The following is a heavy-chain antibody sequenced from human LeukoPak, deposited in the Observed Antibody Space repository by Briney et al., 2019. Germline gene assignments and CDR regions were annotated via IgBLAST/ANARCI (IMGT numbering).Heavy chain of an antibody. CDR1: GFTFSSYG. V-gene: IGHV3-33*01. CDR2: IWYDGSNK. Sequence: GRSLRLSCAASGFTFSSYGMHWVRQAPGKGLEWVAVIWYDGSNKYYADSVKGRFTTSRDNSKNTLYLQMNSLRAEDTAVYYCARGLGGYGHEVDYWGQGTLVTVSS. CDR3: ARGLGGYGHEVDY. D-gene: IGHD4/OR15-4a*01. J-gene: IGHJ4*02.